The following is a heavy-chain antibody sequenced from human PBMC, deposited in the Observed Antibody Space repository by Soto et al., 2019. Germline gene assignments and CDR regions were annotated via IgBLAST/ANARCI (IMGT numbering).Heavy chain of an antibody. CDR3: ARDKDRQQLGGNYYYILDV. V-gene: IGHV1-69*12. CDR2: IMPVFPTP. J-gene: IGHJ6*02. Sequence: QVQLVRSGAEVKKPGSSVKVSCKASGGTFSTSAISWVRQAPGQGLEWVGGIMPVFPTPDYAQKFQGRVTITADESTTTAYLELTSLRTDDTAVYYCARDKDRQQLGGNYYYILDVWGQGTAITVSS. CDR1: GGTFSTSA. D-gene: IGHD3-3*02.